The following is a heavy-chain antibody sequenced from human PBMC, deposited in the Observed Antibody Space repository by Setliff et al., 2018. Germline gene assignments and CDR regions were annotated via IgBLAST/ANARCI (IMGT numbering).Heavy chain of an antibody. CDR1: GYSLSNYV. V-gene: IGHV7-4-1*02. CDR3: ARADHLVTATFDY. J-gene: IGHJ4*01. CDR2: INTKTGDP. Sequence: ASVKVSCKASGYSLSNYVMNWVRQAPGQGLEWMGWINTKTGDPTYAQGYTGRFAFSLDTSDSATYLDISNLKAEDTATYYCARADHLVTATFDYWGQGTLVTVSS. D-gene: IGHD2-21*02.